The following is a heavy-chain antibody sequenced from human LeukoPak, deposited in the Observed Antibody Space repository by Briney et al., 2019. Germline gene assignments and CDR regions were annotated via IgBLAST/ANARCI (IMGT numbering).Heavy chain of an antibody. D-gene: IGHD1-26*01. Sequence: SQTLSLTXTVSGGSISSGDYYWSWIRQPPGKGLEWIVYIYYSGSTYYNPSVKSRVTISVDTSKNQFSLKLSSVTAADTAVYYCARGPEPEANGSYCFDYWGQGTLVTVSS. CDR1: GGSISSGDYY. V-gene: IGHV4-30-4*08. CDR3: ARGPEPEANGSYCFDY. J-gene: IGHJ4*02. CDR2: IYYSGST.